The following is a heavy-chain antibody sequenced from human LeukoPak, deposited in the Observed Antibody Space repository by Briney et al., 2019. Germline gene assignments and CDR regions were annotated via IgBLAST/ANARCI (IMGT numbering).Heavy chain of an antibody. D-gene: IGHD5/OR15-5a*01. CDR2: MYSDANT. J-gene: IGHJ3*01. V-gene: IGHV3-66*01. Sequence: PGGSLRLSCAASGFAVSTKYMTWVRQAPGKGLECVSLMYSDANTYYADSVKGRVTISRDNSRNTLYLQMNSLRAEDTAVYYCATSGGVYSRDAFDVWGQGAMVTVSS. CDR1: GFAVSTKY. CDR3: ATSGGVYSRDAFDV.